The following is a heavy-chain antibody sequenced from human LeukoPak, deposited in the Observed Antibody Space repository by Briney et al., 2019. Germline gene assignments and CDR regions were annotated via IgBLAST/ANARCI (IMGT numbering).Heavy chain of an antibody. CDR1: GFTFTSYG. CDR3: AKVVGVDTAMVLQVYYGMDV. V-gene: IGHV3-30*18. J-gene: IGHJ6*02. Sequence: GGSLRLSGAALGFTFTSYGLHWVRQAPGKGLEWVAVISYDGSNKYYADSVKGRFTISRDNSKNTLYLQMNSLRAEDTVVYYGAKVVGVDTAMVLQVYYGMDVWGQGTTVTVSS. CDR2: ISYDGSNK. D-gene: IGHD5-18*01.